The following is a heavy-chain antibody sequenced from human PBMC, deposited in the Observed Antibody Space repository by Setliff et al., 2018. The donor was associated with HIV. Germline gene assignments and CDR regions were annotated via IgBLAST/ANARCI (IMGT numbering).Heavy chain of an antibody. CDR3: ARHRYNWYFDV. D-gene: IGHD1-26*01. V-gene: IGHV4-39*01. CDR2: MYYSGNT. CDR1: GGSISSSTYY. J-gene: IGHJ2*01. Sequence: SETLSLTCAVSGGSISSSTYYWAWIRQPPGKGLEWIATMYYSGNTYYNPSLKSRVTVFVDTSKNELSLKLSSVSAADTAVYYCARHRYNWYFDVWGRGTLVTVSS.